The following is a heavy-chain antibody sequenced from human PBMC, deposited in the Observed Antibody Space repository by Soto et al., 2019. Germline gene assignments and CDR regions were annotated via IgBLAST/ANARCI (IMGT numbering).Heavy chain of an antibody. D-gene: IGHD4-17*01. Sequence: QVQLVQSGAEVKKPGSSVKVSCKASGGTFSSYAISWVRQAPGQGLEWMGGIIPIFGTANYAQKFQGRVTITADESTSTAYMELSSRRSEDTAVYYCAGGEGVYAVTPKNGMDVWGQGTRVTVSS. CDR3: AGGEGVYAVTPKNGMDV. V-gene: IGHV1-69*01. CDR2: IIPIFGTA. CDR1: GGTFSSYA. J-gene: IGHJ6*02.